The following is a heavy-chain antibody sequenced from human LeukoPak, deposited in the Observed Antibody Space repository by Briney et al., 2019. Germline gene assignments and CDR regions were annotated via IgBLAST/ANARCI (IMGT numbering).Heavy chain of an antibody. CDR1: GFTFSSYE. CDR3: VRGGYCSSSICYSLNAFDI. D-gene: IGHD2-2*01. Sequence: PGGSLRLSCAASGFTFSSYEMNWVRQAPGKGLEWVSYITGSGTTIYYADSVKGRFTISRDNAKNSLHLQMNSLRAEDTAVYYCVRGGYCSSSICYSLNAFDIWGQGTMFTVSS. CDR2: ITGSGTTI. J-gene: IGHJ3*02. V-gene: IGHV3-48*03.